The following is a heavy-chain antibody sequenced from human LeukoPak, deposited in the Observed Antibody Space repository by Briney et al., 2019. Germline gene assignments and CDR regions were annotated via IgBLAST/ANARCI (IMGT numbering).Heavy chain of an antibody. CDR1: GGTISSYY. J-gene: IGHJ5*02. V-gene: IGHV4-59*08. Sequence: SETLSLTCTVSGGTISSYYWSWIRQPPGKGLEWIGYIYYSGSTNYNPSLKSRVTISVDTSKNQFSLKLSSVTAADTAVYYCARNSGPGYSSSWYWEVWFDPWGQGTLVTVSS. D-gene: IGHD6-13*01. CDR2: IYYSGST. CDR3: ARNSGPGYSSSWYWEVWFDP.